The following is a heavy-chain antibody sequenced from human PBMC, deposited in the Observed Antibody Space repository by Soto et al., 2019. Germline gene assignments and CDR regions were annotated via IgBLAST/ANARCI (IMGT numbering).Heavy chain of an antibody. CDR1: GGSFSGYY. D-gene: IGHD3-3*01. CDR3: ASAYYDFLSGDGYGLDV. CDR2: INHRKST. V-gene: IGHV4-34*02. J-gene: IGHJ6*02. Sequence: QGQLQQWGAGLLKPSETLSLTCAVYGGSFSGYYWGWIRQPPGKGLEWIGEINHRKSTNYNPSLKSRVTISVDTSKNQFSLKLSSVTAADTAVYYCASAYYDFLSGDGYGLDVWGQGTTVTVSS.